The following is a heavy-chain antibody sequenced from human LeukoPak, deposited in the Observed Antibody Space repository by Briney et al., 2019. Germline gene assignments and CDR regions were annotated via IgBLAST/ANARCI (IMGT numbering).Heavy chain of an antibody. CDR2: INPNSGGT. CDR3: ARARTSSWSTDY. V-gene: IGHV1-2*06. J-gene: IGHJ4*02. CDR1: GYTFTGYY. D-gene: IGHD6-13*01. Sequence: PGASVKVSSKASGYTFTGYYMHWVRQAPGQGLEWMGRINPNSGGTNYAQKFQGSVTMTRDTSISTAYMELSRLRSDDTAVYYCARARTSSWSTDYWGQGTLVTVSS.